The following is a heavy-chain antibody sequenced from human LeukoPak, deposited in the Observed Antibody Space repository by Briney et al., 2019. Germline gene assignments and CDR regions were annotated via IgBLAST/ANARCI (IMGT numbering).Heavy chain of an antibody. V-gene: IGHV1-46*01. CDR2: INPSGGST. CDR1: GYTFTGYY. J-gene: IGHJ6*03. D-gene: IGHD2-2*02. CDR3: ARVAAEVVGVPGAIGFGWLRRDYYYMDV. Sequence: ASVKVSCKASGYTFTGYYMHWVQQAPGEGLEWMGIINPSGGSTSYAQKFQGRVTMTRDMSTSTVYMELSSLRSEDTAVYYCARVAAEVVGVPGAIGFGWLRRDYYYMDVWGKGTTVTVSS.